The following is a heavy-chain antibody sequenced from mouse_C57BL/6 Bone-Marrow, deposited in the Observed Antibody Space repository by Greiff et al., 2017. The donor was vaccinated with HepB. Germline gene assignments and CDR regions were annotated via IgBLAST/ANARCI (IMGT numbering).Heavy chain of an antibody. CDR3: AREAAQAPGFAY. V-gene: IGHV3-6*01. J-gene: IGHJ3*01. Sequence: EVQLQESGPGLVKPSQSLFLTCSVTGYSITSGYYWNWIRQFPGNKLEWMGYISYDGSNNYNPSLKNRISITRDTSKNQFFLKLNSVTTEDTATYYCAREAAQAPGFAYWGQGTLVTVSA. CDR1: GYSITSGYY. D-gene: IGHD3-2*02. CDR2: ISYDGSN.